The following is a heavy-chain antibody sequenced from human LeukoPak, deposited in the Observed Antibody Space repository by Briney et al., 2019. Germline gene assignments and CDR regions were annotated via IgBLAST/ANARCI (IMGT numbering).Heavy chain of an antibody. CDR2: IYYSGTT. D-gene: IGHD2-15*01. V-gene: IGHV4-59*01. CDR1: GGSISGFY. J-gene: IGHJ3*02. Sequence: SETLSLTCSVSGGSISGFYWSWIRQPPGKGLDWIGFIYYSGTTSYNPSLKSRVTISLDTSKTQFSLKLSSVTAADTAVYYCARDRKEGPNYSGGSCYGSSDAFDIWGQGTMVTVSS. CDR3: ARDRKEGPNYSGGSCYGSSDAFDI.